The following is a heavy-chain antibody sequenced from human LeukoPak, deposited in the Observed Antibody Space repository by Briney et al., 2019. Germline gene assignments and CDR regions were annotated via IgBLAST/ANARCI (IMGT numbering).Heavy chain of an antibody. CDR2: INWNGGST. V-gene: IGHV3-20*04. J-gene: IGHJ3*02. D-gene: IGHD1-1*01. Sequence: GGSLRLSCVASGFTLSSNYMSWVRQAPGKGLEWVSGINWNGGSTGYADSVKGRFTISRDNAKNSLYLQMNSLRAEDTALYYCARVYGVNWNAAPNAFDIWGQGTMVTVSS. CDR1: GFTLSSNY. CDR3: ARVYGVNWNAAPNAFDI.